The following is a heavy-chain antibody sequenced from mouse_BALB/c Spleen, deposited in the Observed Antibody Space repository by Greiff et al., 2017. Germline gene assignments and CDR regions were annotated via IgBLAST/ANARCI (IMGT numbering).Heavy chain of an antibody. V-gene: IGHV3-8*02. CDR1: GDSITSGY. D-gene: IGHD1-2*01. CDR3: ARALLRKYFDY. Sequence: EVQVVESGPSLVKPSQTLSLTCSVTGDSITSGYWNWVRKFPGNKLEYMGYIIYSGSTYYYPSLKSRISITRDTSTNQYYLQLNSVTTEDTATYYCARALLRKYFDYWGQGTTLTVSS. CDR2: IIYSGST. J-gene: IGHJ2*01.